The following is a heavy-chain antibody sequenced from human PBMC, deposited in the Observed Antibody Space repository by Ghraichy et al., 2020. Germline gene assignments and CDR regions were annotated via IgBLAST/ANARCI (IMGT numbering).Heavy chain of an antibody. CDR3: ARDTLIAAAPDY. CDR2: IWYDGSNK. J-gene: IGHJ4*02. D-gene: IGHD6-13*01. V-gene: IGHV3-33*01. CDR1: GFTFSSYG. Sequence: GGSLRLSCAASGFTFSSYGMHWVRQAPGKGLEWVAVIWYDGSNKYYADSVKGRFTISRDNSKNTLYLQMNSLRAEDTAVYYCARDTLIAAAPDYWGQGTLVTGSS.